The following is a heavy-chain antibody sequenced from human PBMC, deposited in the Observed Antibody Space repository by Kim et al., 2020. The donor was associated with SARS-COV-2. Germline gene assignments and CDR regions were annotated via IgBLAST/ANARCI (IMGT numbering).Heavy chain of an antibody. J-gene: IGHJ6*02. CDR1: GFVFSSYG. D-gene: IGHD4-17*01. V-gene: IGHV3-33*01. Sequence: GGSLRLSCAASGFVFSSYGMHWVRQAPGKGLEWVAVIWYDGSGKYYSDSVKGRFTISRDNSKNTLFLQMNRLRAEDTAVYYCAREDYGGNPDYFYGMDVWGQGTTVTVSS. CDR2: IWYDGSGK. CDR3: AREDYGGNPDYFYGMDV.